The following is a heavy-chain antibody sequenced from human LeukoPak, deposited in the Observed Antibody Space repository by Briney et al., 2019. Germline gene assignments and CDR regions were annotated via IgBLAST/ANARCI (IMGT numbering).Heavy chain of an antibody. J-gene: IGHJ4*02. D-gene: IGHD3-10*01. Sequence: GGSLRLSCAASGFTFSNYWMTWVRQAPGKGLERVANIKQDGSERDYVDSVKGRFTISRDDAKNSLYLQMNSLRAEDTAVYYCARGITMANWGQGTLVTVSS. CDR3: ARGITMAN. V-gene: IGHV3-7*04. CDR2: IKQDGSER. CDR1: GFTFSNYW.